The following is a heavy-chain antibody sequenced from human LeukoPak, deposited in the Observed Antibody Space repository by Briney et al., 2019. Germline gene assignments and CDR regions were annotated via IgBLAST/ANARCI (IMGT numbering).Heavy chain of an antibody. CDR1: GGSFSTYY. Sequence: PSETLSLTCTVSGGSFSTYYWSWIRQPPGKGLEWIGHIFNSGSTNYNPSLKSRVTISVDTSKTQFSLKLRSVTAADTAVYYCARGRDYGSNSGGYYFDYWGQGTLVTVSS. J-gene: IGHJ4*02. CDR3: ARGRDYGSNSGGYYFDY. CDR2: IFNSGST. V-gene: IGHV4-59*01. D-gene: IGHD4-23*01.